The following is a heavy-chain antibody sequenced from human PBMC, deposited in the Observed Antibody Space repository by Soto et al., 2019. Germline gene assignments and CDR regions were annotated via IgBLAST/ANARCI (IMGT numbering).Heavy chain of an antibody. J-gene: IGHJ4*02. Sequence: QLQLQESGSGLVKPSQTLSLTCAVSGGSISSGGYSWSWIRQPPGKGLEWIGYIYHSGSTYYNPSLKSRVTISVDRSKNQFSLQLSSVTAAATAVYYCARAGGLGAVAADYWGQGTLVTVSS. D-gene: IGHD6-19*01. CDR1: GGSISSGGYS. V-gene: IGHV4-30-2*01. CDR3: ARAGGLGAVAADY. CDR2: IYHSGST.